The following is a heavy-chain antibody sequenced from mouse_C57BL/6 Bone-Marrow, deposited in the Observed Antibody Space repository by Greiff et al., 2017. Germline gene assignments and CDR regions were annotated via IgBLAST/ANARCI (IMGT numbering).Heavy chain of an antibody. V-gene: IGHV1-50*01. CDR1: GYTFTSYW. CDR2: IDPSDSYT. J-gene: IGHJ2*01. D-gene: IGHD4-1*01. CDR3: ASLTAYFDY. Sequence: VQLQQPGAELVKPGASVKLSCKASGYTFTSYWMQWVKQRPGQGLEWIGEIDPSDSYTNYNQKFKGKATLTVDTSSSTAYMQLSSLTSEDSAVYYCASLTAYFDYWGQGTTLTVSS.